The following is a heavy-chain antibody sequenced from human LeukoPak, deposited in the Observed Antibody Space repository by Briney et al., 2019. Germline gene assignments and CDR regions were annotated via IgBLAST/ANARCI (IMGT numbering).Heavy chain of an antibody. J-gene: IGHJ4*02. Sequence: GRSLRLSCAASGFMFTSYAMHWVRQAPGKGLEWVAVISYDGTNKYYADSLEGRFTISRDNSKNTVYLQMNSLRPEDTAVYYCAKDEGSGSNLALGYYFDYWGQGTLVTVSS. CDR2: ISYDGTNK. D-gene: IGHD3-10*01. CDR3: AKDEGSGSNLALGYYFDY. CDR1: GFMFTSYA. V-gene: IGHV3-30*18.